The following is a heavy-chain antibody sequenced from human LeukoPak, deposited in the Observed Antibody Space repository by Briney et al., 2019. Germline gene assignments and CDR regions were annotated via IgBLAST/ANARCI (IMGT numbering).Heavy chain of an antibody. J-gene: IGHJ1*01. Sequence: PGGSLRLSCAASGFTFSSDSMNWVRQAPGKGLEWVSSISSSSSYIYYAASVKGRFTISRDNSKNRQSLKMNSLRAEDTAVYYCAKDDDWGRYKLWGQGTLITVSS. CDR3: AKDDDWGRYKL. CDR1: GFTFSSDS. V-gene: IGHV3-21*04. CDR2: ISSSSSYI. D-gene: IGHD3-16*01.